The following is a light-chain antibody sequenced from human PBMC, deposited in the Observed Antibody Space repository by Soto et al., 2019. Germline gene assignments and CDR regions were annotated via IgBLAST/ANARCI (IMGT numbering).Light chain of an antibody. J-gene: IGKJ1*01. CDR2: DAS. Sequence: ESVMTQSPATLSVSPGERATLSCRASQSVGNNLAWFQHKPGQAPRLLIYDASIRATGIPARFSGSGSGTEFTLTIGSLQSEDFAVYFCQKYDNWPETFGQGTKVDIK. CDR3: QKYDNWPET. V-gene: IGKV3-15*01. CDR1: QSVGNN.